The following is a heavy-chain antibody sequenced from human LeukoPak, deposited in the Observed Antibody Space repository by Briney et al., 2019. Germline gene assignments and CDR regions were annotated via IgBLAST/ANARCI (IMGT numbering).Heavy chain of an antibody. CDR3: ARDLALLGGYFDY. Sequence: ASVKVSCKASAYTFTGYYIHWVRQAPGQGLEWMGWISAYNGNTNYAQKLQGRVTMTTDTSTSTAYMELRSLRSDDTAVYYCARDLALLGGYFDYWGQGTLVTVSS. V-gene: IGHV1-18*04. CDR1: AYTFTGYY. D-gene: IGHD1-26*01. CDR2: ISAYNGNT. J-gene: IGHJ4*02.